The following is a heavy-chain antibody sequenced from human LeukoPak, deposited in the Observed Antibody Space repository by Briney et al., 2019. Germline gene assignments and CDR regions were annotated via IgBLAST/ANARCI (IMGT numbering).Heavy chain of an antibody. J-gene: IGHJ4*02. CDR1: EFTFSSYS. CDR3: ASGAYSSGWSFFDY. Sequence: GGSLRLSCAASEFTFSSYSMNWVRQAPGKGLEWVSYITNSGNSKSYADSVKGRFTISRDNSKNTLYLQMNSLRAEDTAVYYCASGAYSSGWSFFDYWGQGTLVTVSS. V-gene: IGHV3-48*01. CDR2: ITNSGNSK. D-gene: IGHD6-19*01.